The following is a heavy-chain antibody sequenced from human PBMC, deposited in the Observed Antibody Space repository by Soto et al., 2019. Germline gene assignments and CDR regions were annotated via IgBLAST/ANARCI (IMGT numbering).Heavy chain of an antibody. CDR3: ASEQWLAFDD. J-gene: IGHJ4*02. CDR2: ISYDGINK. V-gene: IGHV3-30-3*01. D-gene: IGHD6-19*01. CDR1: GFTFSSYA. Sequence: QVQLVESGGGVVQPGRSLRLSCAASGFTFSSYAMHWVRQAPGKGLEWVAVISYDGINKYYADSVKGRFTISRDNPKNTLHLQMNSLRGEDTAVYYCASEQWLAFDDWGQGTLVTVSS.